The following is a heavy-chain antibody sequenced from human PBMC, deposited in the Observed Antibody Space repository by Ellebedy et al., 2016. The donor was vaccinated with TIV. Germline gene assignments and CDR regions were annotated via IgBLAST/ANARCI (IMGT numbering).Heavy chain of an antibody. J-gene: IGHJ6*02. CDR2: ISYDGSNK. V-gene: IGHV3-30*03. Sequence: GGSLRLSXAASGFTFSSYGMHWVRQVPGKGLEWVAVISYDGSNKYYADSVKGRFTISRDNAKNSLYLQMNSLRAEDTAVYYCARGMDVWGQGTTVTVSS. CDR1: GFTFSSYG. CDR3: ARGMDV.